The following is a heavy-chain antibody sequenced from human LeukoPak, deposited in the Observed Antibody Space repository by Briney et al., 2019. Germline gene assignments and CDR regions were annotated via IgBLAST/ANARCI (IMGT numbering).Heavy chain of an antibody. Sequence: ASVKVSCKASGYTFTGYYMHWVRQAPGQGLEWMGWINPNSGGTNYAQKFQGRVTMTRDTSISTAYMELSRLRSDDTAVYYCARERPADYNNYLPNAYYYYGMDVWGQGTTVTVSS. D-gene: IGHD4-11*01. J-gene: IGHJ6*02. CDR1: GYTFTGYY. CDR2: INPNSGGT. CDR3: ARERPADYNNYLPNAYYYYGMDV. V-gene: IGHV1-2*02.